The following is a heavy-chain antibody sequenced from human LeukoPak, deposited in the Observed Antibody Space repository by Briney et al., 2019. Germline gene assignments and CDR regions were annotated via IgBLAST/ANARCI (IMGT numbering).Heavy chain of an antibody. Sequence: SETLSLTCTVSGGSISSTSYYWGWIRQPPGKGLEWIGTIFYSGSTYYNPSLKSRVTISVDTSKNQFSLELTSGTAADTAVYYCARGPYSGWFDPWGQGTLVTVSS. CDR3: ARGPYSGWFDP. V-gene: IGHV4-39*02. J-gene: IGHJ5*02. D-gene: IGHD2-21*01. CDR1: GGSISSTSYY. CDR2: IFYSGST.